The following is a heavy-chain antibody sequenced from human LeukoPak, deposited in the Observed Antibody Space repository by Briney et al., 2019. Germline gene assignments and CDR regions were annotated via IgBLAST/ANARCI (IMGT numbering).Heavy chain of an antibody. V-gene: IGHV3-23*01. CDR1: GFTFSSYA. Sequence: PGGSLRLSCAASGFTFSSYAMSWVRQAPGKGLEWVSAISGSGGSTYYADSVKGRFTISRDNSKNTLYLQMNSLRAEDTAVYYCARNENSGWGYFDYWGQGTPVTVSS. CDR2: ISGSGGST. J-gene: IGHJ4*02. D-gene: IGHD5-12*01. CDR3: ARNENSGWGYFDY.